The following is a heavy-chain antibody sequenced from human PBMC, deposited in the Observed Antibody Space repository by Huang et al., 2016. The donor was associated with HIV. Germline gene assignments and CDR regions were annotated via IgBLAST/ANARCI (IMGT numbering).Heavy chain of an antibody. Sequence: QVHLQQWGAGLLKSAETLSLTCAVYGGSLSGYYWSWLRQTPGKGLGWLGEINHLGSPNYNPCLKSRVSISMDGSKKQFSLKLRSISDADTAVYFCARDATKNPRGWFDPWGQGTLVTVSS. CDR1: GGSLSGYY. J-gene: IGHJ5*02. D-gene: IGHD3-10*01. CDR2: INHLGSP. V-gene: IGHV4-34*02. CDR3: ARDATKNPRGWFDP.